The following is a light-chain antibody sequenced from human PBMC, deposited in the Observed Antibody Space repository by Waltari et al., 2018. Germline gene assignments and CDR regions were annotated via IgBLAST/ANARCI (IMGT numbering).Light chain of an antibody. CDR3: QQHGTLPAT. V-gene: IGKV3-20*01. Sequence: ELVLTQSPGTASLSPGDRVTLSCRASQTVGSSSLAWYQQKPGQAPRLVIYRASRRATGIPDRFSGSGSGTDFSLTISRLESEDFAVYYCQQHGTLPATFGQGTKVEIK. CDR2: RAS. CDR1: QTVGSSS. J-gene: IGKJ1*01.